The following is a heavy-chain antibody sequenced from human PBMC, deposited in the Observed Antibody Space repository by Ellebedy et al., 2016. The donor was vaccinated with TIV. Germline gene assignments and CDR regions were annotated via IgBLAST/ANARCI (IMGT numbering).Heavy chain of an antibody. V-gene: IGHV3-33*01. CDR2: IWYDGSNK. Sequence: PGGSLRLSCAASGFTFSSYGMHWVRQAPGKGLEWVAVIWYDGSNKYYADSVKGRFTISRDNSKNTLYLQMNSLRAEDTAVYYCARHAVGEGATLEYWGQGTLFTDSS. D-gene: IGHD1-26*01. CDR1: GFTFSSYG. J-gene: IGHJ4*02. CDR3: ARHAVGEGATLEY.